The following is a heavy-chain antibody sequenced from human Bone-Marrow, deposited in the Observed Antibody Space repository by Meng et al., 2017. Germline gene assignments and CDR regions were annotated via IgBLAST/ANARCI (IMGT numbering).Heavy chain of an antibody. CDR3: ARGWGYCSGGSCYSFNAFDI. Sequence: GGSLRLSCAASGFTFSSYAMHWVRQAPGKGLEWVAVISYDGSNKYYADSVKGRFTISRDNSKNTLYLQMNSLRAEDTAVYYCARGWGYCSGGSCYSFNAFDIWGQGTMVTVSS. V-gene: IGHV3-30*04. CDR1: GFTFSSYA. D-gene: IGHD2-15*01. CDR2: ISYDGSNK. J-gene: IGHJ3*02.